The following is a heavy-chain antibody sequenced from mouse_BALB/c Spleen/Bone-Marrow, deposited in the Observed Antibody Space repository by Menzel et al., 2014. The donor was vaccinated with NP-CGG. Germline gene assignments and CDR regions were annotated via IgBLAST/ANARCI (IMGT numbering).Heavy chain of an antibody. D-gene: IGHD1-1*02. CDR3: ARPSKPYGPFAY. V-gene: IGHV4-1*02. Sequence: DVQLQESGGGLVQPGGSLKLSCAASGFDFSRYWMSWVRQAPGKGLEWIGEVNPDSSTINYTPSLKDKLIISRDNAKNPLYLKMSKVRSEDTAFYYCARPSKPYGPFAYWGQGTPLTVSS. CDR1: GFDFSRYW. CDR2: VNPDSSTI. J-gene: IGHJ2*01.